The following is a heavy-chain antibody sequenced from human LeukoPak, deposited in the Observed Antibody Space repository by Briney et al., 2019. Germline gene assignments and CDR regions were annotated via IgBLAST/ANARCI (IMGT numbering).Heavy chain of an antibody. V-gene: IGHV4-39*07. CDR3: ARVGGVADY. CDR2: IYYSGST. CDR1: GGSISSSSYY. Sequence: SETLSLTCTVSGGSISSSSYYWGWIRQPPGKGLEWIGSIYYSGSTYYNPSLKSRVTISVDTSKNQFSLKLSSVTAADTAVYYCARVGGVADYWGQGTLVTVSS. D-gene: IGHD2-15*01. J-gene: IGHJ4*02.